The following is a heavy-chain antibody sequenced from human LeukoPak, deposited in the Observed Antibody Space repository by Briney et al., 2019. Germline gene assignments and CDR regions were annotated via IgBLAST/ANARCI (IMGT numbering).Heavy chain of an antibody. Sequence: SETLSLTCTVSGGSINSGDYYWSWIRQHPGKGLEWTGYIYYSGSTYYNPSLKSRVTISVDTSKNQFSLKLSSVTAADTAVYYCARHQVPWNAFGIAAAGPYFDYWGQGTLVTVSS. J-gene: IGHJ4*02. CDR2: IYYSGST. V-gene: IGHV4-30-4*08. CDR3: ARHQVPWNAFGIAAAGPYFDY. CDR1: GGSINSGDYY. D-gene: IGHD6-13*01.